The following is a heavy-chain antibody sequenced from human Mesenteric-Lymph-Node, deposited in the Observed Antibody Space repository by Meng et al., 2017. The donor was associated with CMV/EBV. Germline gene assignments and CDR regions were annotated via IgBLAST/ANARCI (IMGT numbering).Heavy chain of an antibody. V-gene: IGHV3-30*02. CDR1: GFTFSTYG. D-gene: IGHD3-3*01. Sequence: GGSLRLSCAASGFTFSTYGMHWVRQTPGKGLEWVAFIRYDGSNKYYTDSVKGRFTISRDNSKNTLYLQMNSLRAEDTAVFYCAKDLPLTIFGVVINKSAMDVWGQGTTVTVSS. J-gene: IGHJ6*02. CDR3: AKDLPLTIFGVVINKSAMDV. CDR2: IRYDGSNK.